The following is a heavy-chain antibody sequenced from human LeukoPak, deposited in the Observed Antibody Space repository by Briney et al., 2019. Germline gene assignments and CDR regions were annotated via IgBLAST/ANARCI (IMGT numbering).Heavy chain of an antibody. D-gene: IGHD3-10*01. Sequence: SETLSLTCAVSGYSISSGYYWGWIRQPPGKGLEWIGSIYHSGSTYYNPSLKSRVTISVDTSKNQFSLKLSSVTAADTAVYYCARDVGDYGSGSYYNEDWFDPWGQGTLVTVSS. CDR3: ARDVGDYGSGSYYNEDWFDP. V-gene: IGHV4-38-2*02. CDR2: IYHSGST. J-gene: IGHJ5*02. CDR1: GYSISSGYY.